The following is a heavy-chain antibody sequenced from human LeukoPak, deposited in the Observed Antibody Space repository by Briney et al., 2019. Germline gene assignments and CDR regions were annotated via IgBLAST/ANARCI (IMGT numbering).Heavy chain of an antibody. V-gene: IGHV3-53*01. CDR3: AAVVTDTFFDY. CDR1: GFTVSSNY. J-gene: IGHJ4*02. CDR2: IYSGGST. Sequence: GGSLRLSCAASGFTVSSNYMSWVRQAPGKGLEWVSVIYSGGSTYYADSVKGRFTISRDNSKNTLYLQMNSLRAEDTAVYYCAAVVTDTFFDYWGQGTLVTVSS. D-gene: IGHD2-21*02.